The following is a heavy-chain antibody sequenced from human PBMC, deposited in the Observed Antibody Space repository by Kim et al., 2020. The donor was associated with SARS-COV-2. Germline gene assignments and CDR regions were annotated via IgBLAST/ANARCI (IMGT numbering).Heavy chain of an antibody. D-gene: IGHD2-2*01. CDR1: GDSISNYY. CDR3: AATQCSSTSCYWYFDL. V-gene: IGHV4-59*08. Sequence: SETLSLTCTVSGDSISNYYWSWIRQPPGKGLEWIGYIYYNGSTNYNPSLKSRVTISVDTTKNQFSLKLSSVTAADTAVYYCAATQCSSTSCYWYFDLWGRGTLVTVSS. J-gene: IGHJ2*01. CDR2: IYYNGST.